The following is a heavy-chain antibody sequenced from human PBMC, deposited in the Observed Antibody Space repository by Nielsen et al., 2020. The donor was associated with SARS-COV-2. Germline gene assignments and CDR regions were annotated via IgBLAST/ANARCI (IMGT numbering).Heavy chain of an antibody. Sequence: ASVKVSCKASGYTFTGYYMHWVRQAPGQGLEWMGRINPNSGGTNYAQKFQGRVTMTRDTSISTAYMELSRLRSDDTAVYYCVREAGFDDILTGYRSLDNWGQGTLVTVSS. CDR2: INPNSGGT. J-gene: IGHJ4*02. CDR1: GYTFTGYY. CDR3: VREAGFDDILTGYRSLDN. V-gene: IGHV1-2*06. D-gene: IGHD3-9*01.